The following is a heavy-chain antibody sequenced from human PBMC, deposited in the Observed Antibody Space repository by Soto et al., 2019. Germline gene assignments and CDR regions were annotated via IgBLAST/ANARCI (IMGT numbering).Heavy chain of an antibody. Sequence: QVQLVQSGAELKKPGASVKVSCKASGYTFARYGLSWVRQAPGQGLEWMGWISAYNGNTYYAQKVQGRVTRTTDTATSAAYMELRSLRSGDTAVYYCAREGRGGEYFELWGRGTLVTVSS. J-gene: IGHJ2*01. CDR2: ISAYNGNT. CDR1: GYTFARYG. V-gene: IGHV1-18*01. D-gene: IGHD3-16*01. CDR3: AREGRGGEYFEL.